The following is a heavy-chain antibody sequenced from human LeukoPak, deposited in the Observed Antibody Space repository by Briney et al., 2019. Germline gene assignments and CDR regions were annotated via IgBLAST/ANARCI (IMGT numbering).Heavy chain of an antibody. CDR2: INWNGGST. D-gene: IGHD2-21*02. V-gene: IGHV3-20*04. CDR3: AREVICGGDCYPGPLDY. Sequence: GGSLRLSCAASGFTFSNAWMSWVRQAPGKGLEWVSGINWNGGSTGYADSVKGRFTISRDNAKNSLYLQMNSLRAEDTALYYCAREVICGGDCYPGPLDYWGQGTLVTVSS. J-gene: IGHJ4*02. CDR1: GFTFSNAW.